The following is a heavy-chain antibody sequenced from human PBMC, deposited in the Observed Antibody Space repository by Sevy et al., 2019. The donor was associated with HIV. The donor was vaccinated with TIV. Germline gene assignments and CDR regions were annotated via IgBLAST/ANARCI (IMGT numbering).Heavy chain of an antibody. CDR3: ASEGIAVAGAGLFDY. D-gene: IGHD6-19*01. Sequence: GGSLRLSCAASGFTFSNYGMHWVRQAPGKGLEWVAIIWYDGTNKYYADSVKGRFTISRDNSKNTLYLQMNSLRAEDTAVYYCASEGIAVAGAGLFDYWGPGTLVTVSS. J-gene: IGHJ4*02. V-gene: IGHV3-33*08. CDR2: IWYDGTNK. CDR1: GFTFSNYG.